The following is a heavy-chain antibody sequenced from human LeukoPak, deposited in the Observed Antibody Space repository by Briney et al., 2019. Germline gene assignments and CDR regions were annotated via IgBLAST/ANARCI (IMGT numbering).Heavy chain of an antibody. V-gene: IGHV3-30*18. CDR2: ISYDGSNK. J-gene: IGHJ4*02. CDR3: AKAPVTSCRGAFCYPFDY. D-gene: IGHD2-15*01. Sequence: GGSLRLSCAASGFTFSSYGMHWVRQAPGKGLEWVAVISYDGSNKYYADSVRGRFTISRDNSKNTLYLQMNSLRAEDAAVYYCAKAPVTSCRGAFCYPFDYWGQGTLVTVSS. CDR1: GFTFSSYG.